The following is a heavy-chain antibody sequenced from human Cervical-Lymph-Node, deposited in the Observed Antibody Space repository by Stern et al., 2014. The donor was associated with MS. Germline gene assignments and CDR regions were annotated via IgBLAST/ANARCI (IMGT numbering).Heavy chain of an antibody. V-gene: IGHV5-51*01. CDR3: ARHVQGFDY. J-gene: IGHJ4*02. CDR1: GSSFTIYY. CDR2: IYPCDSDT. Sequence: VQLVESGAEVKKPGESLKISCKLSGSSFTIYYIAWVRQMPGKALEWMAVIYPCDSDTTCSPSFQGQVTISADKSITAAYLQWSSLRASDTAMYYCARHVQGFDYWGQGTLVTVSS.